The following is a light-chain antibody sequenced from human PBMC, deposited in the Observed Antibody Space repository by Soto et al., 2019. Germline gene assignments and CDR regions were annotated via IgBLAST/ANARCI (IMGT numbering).Light chain of an antibody. CDR3: SSYAGSNNLV. Sequence: QSVVTQPPSASGSLGQSAIISCTGTNSDVGGYNYVSWYQQHPGKAPKLMIFEVNKRPSGVPDRFSGSKSGNTASLTVSGLQAEDEANYYCSSYAGSNNLVFGGGTKLTVL. CDR2: EVN. V-gene: IGLV2-8*01. CDR1: NSDVGGYNY. J-gene: IGLJ2*01.